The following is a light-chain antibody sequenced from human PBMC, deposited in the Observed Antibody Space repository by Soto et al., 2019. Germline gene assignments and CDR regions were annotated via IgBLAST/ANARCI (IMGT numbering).Light chain of an antibody. CDR1: QSISYW. J-gene: IGKJ1*01. CDR3: QQYTSYPWT. Sequence: DIPMTQSPSTLSASVGDRAPITCRARQSISYWLAWFQQKAGKAPKLLIYEASRLESGVPSRISGSGSGTEFTLTISSLQPDDFATYYCQQYTSYPWTFGQGTKVEIK. CDR2: EAS. V-gene: IGKV1-5*03.